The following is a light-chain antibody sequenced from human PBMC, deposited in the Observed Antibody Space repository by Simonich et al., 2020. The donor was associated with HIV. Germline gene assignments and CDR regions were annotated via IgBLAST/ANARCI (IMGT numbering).Light chain of an antibody. CDR2: DAS. V-gene: IGKV3-11*01. J-gene: IGKJ5*01. Sequence: ETVLTQSPATLSLSPGERATLSCRASPSVSINLAWYQQKPGQAPRLLIYDASNRAPGIPARFSGSGSGTDFTLTISSLEPEDFAVYYCQQRRNWPPITFGQGTRLEIK. CDR1: PSVSIN. CDR3: QQRRNWPPIT.